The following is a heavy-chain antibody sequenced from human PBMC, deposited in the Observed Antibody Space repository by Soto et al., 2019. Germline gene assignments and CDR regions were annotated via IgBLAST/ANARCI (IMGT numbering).Heavy chain of an antibody. CDR2: ISDSGDRT. D-gene: IGHD3-16*02. J-gene: IGHJ3*01. CDR3: AKDRGIIVKAGDAFDV. CDR1: GFTLSMSA. V-gene: IGHV3-23*01. Sequence: EVQLMESGGGLVQPGGSLRLSCAGSGFTLSMSAVSWVRQAPGKGLEWVSYISDSGDRTYYADSVKGRFTNSRDRSKNTVSLQMNTLRAEDTALYYCAKDRGIIVKAGDAFDVWGQGTMVTVSS.